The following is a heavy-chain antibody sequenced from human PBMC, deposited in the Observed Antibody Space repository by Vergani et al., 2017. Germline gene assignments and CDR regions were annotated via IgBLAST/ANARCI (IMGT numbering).Heavy chain of an antibody. V-gene: IGHV4-4*02. CDR2: IYHSGST. CDR3: ARGLDCSGGSCYFFGAFDI. D-gene: IGHD2-15*01. J-gene: IGHJ3*02. Sequence: QVQLQESGPGLVKPSGTLSLTCAVSGGSISSSNWWSWVRQPPGKGLEWIGEIYHSGSTNYNPSLKSRVTISVDKSKNQFSLKLSSVTAADTAVYYCARGLDCSGGSCYFFGAFDIWGQGTMVTVSS. CDR1: GGSISSSNW.